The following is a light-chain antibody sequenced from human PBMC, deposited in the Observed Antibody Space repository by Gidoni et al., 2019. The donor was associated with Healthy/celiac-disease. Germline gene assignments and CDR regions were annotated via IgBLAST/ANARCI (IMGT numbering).Light chain of an antibody. V-gene: IGKV2-28*01. CDR2: LGS. J-gene: IGKJ4*01. Sequence: DIVMTQPPLSLPVTPGEPASISCRPSQSLLHSNGYNYLDWYLQKPGQSPQLLIYLGSNRASGVPDRFSGSGSGTDFTLKISRVEAEDVGVYYCMQALQTPLTFGGXTKVEIK. CDR1: QSLLHSNGYNY. CDR3: MQALQTPLT.